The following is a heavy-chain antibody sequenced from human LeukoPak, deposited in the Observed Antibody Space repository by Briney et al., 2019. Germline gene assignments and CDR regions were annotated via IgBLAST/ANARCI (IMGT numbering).Heavy chain of an antibody. CDR3: ARDTGTTSWFDP. CDR2: IYYSGST. J-gene: IGHJ5*02. D-gene: IGHD1-1*01. Sequence: SETLSLTCTVSGGSLSSYYWSWIRQPPGKGLEWIGYIYYSGSTNYNPSLKSRVTISVDTSKNQLSLKLSSVTAADTAVYYCARDTGTTSWFDPWGQGTLVTVSS. CDR1: GGSLSSYY. V-gene: IGHV4-59*01.